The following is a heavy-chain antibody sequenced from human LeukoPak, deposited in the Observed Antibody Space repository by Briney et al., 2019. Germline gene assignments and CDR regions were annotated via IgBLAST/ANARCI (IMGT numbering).Heavy chain of an antibody. CDR2: INTNTGNP. Sequence: GASVKVSCKASGYTFTSYAMNWVRQAPGQGLEWMGWINTNTGNPTYAQGFTGRFVFSLDTSVSTAYLQISSLKAEDTAVYYCARDLDVLLWFGELSSDAFDIWGQGTMVTVSS. V-gene: IGHV7-4-1*02. D-gene: IGHD3-10*01. J-gene: IGHJ3*02. CDR1: GYTFTSYA. CDR3: ARDLDVLLWFGELSSDAFDI.